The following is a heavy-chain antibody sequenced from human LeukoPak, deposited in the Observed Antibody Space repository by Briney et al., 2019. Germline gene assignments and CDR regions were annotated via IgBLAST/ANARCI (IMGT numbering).Heavy chain of an antibody. J-gene: IGHJ6*02. CDR2: FYSGGTT. CDR1: GFTVGSDY. V-gene: IGHV3-53*01. CDR3: ARSVGKVGHYYYYGMDV. D-gene: IGHD5/OR15-5a*01. Sequence: PGGSLRLSCAASGFTVGSDYMSWVRQAPGKGLEWVSVFYSGGTTYYADSVKGRFIISRDSSKNTLYLQMNSLRAEDTAVYYCARSVGKVGHYYYYGMDVWGQGTTVTVSS.